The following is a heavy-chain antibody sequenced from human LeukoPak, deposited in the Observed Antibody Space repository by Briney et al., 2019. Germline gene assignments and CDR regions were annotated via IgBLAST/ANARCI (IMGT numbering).Heavy chain of an antibody. Sequence: GGSLRLSCAASGFTVSSNYMSWVRQAPGKGLEWVSVIYSGGSTYYADSVKGRFTISRDNAKNSLYLHMNSLRAEDTAVYYCARGESAAGDASEFAYWGQGILVTVSS. V-gene: IGHV3-66*01. CDR2: IYSGGST. J-gene: IGHJ4*02. CDR1: GFTVSSNY. CDR3: ARGESAAGDASEFAY. D-gene: IGHD6-13*01.